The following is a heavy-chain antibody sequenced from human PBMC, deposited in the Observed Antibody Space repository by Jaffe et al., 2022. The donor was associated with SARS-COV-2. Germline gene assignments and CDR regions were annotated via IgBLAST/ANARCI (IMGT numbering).Heavy chain of an antibody. V-gene: IGHV4-61*02. D-gene: IGHD3-22*01. CDR3: ARAKTYYYDSSGYYYYYYYYGMDV. J-gene: IGHJ6*02. CDR1: GGSISSGSYY. Sequence: QVQLQESGPGLVKPSQTLSLTCTVSGGSISSGSYYWSWIRQPAGKGLEWIGRIYTSGSTNYNPSLKSRVTISVDTSKNQFSLKLSSVTAADTAVYYCARAKTYYYDSSGYYYYYYYYGMDVWGQGTTVTVSS. CDR2: IYTSGST.